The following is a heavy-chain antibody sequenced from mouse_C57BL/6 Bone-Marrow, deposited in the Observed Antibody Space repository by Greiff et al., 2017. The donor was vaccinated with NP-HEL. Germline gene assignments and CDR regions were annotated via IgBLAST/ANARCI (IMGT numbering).Heavy chain of an antibody. D-gene: IGHD1-1*01. CDR2: ISNLAYSI. CDR3: ARQDGSSPWYFDV. J-gene: IGHJ1*03. Sequence: EVQLVESGGGLVQPGGSLKLSCAASGFTFSDYGMAWVRQAPRKGPEWVAFISNLAYSIYYADTVTGRFTISRENAKNTLYLEMSSLRSEDTAMYYCARQDGSSPWYFDVWGTGTTVTVSS. CDR1: GFTFSDYG. V-gene: IGHV5-15*01.